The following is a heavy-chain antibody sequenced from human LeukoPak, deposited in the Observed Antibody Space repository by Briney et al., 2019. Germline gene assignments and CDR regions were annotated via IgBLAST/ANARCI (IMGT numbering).Heavy chain of an antibody. CDR3: AKDHDGYEM. CDR1: GFTFIRYA. J-gene: IGHJ3*02. V-gene: IGHV3-23*01. Sequence: GGSLRLSCAASGFTFIRYAMSWVRQAPGKGLEWVSDVSGSGSRTYYAHSVKGRFTISRDNTKNTLYLQMDSLRVDDSAVYYCAKDHDGYEMWGQGTMVTVSS. CDR2: VSGSGSRT.